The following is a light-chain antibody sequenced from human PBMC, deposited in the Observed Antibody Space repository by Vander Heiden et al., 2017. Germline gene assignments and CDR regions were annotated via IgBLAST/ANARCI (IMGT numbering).Light chain of an antibody. J-gene: IGLJ1*01. CDR2: GVT. CDR1: SGNIGAYNF. Sequence: QSALTQPASVSGSPGQSITISCTGTSGNIGAYNFVSWYQQHPGKAPKLMIYGVTNRPSGVSNRFSGSKSGNTASLTISGLQAEDEADYYCSSYTTSSSLVFGTGTKVTVL. V-gene: IGLV2-14*01. CDR3: SSYTTSSSLV.